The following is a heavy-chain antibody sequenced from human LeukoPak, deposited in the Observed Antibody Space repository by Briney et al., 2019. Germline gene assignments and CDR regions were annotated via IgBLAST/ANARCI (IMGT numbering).Heavy chain of an antibody. V-gene: IGHV4-39*01. D-gene: IGHD3/OR15-3a*01. CDR3: GRRGAGLNWFDP. CDR2: INYSGRT. Sequence: PSETLSLTCTVSGGSISSTSYYWGWIRQPPGQGLEWIGSINYSGRTFYNPSLKSRVTISADTSKNQFSLNLTYVTAADTALYFCGRRGAGLNWFDPWGQGTLVTVSS. J-gene: IGHJ5*02. CDR1: GGSISSTSYY.